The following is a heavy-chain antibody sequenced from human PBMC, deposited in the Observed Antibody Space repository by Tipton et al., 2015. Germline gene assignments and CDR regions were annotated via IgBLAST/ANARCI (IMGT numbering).Heavy chain of an antibody. CDR3: AREERREVAYFNY. D-gene: IGHD1-26*01. J-gene: IGHJ4*02. CDR2: ISSSGSTI. CDR1: GFTFSSYE. Sequence: SLRLSCAASGFTFSSYEMNWVRQAPGKGLEWVSYISSSGSTIYYADSVKGRFTISRDNSKNTLFLQMNSLRAEDTAVYYCAREERREVAYFNYWGQGTLVTVSS. V-gene: IGHV3-48*03.